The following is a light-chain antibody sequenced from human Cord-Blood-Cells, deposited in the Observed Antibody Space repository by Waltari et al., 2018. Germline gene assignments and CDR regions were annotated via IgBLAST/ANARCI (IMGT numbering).Light chain of an antibody. Sequence: DIQMTQSPSSLSASVGDRVTITCRASQSISSYLNWYQQKPGKAPKLLIYAASSFQSGVPSRFSGSGSGTDFTLTISSLQPEDFATYYCQQSYRTFGQGTKVEIK. CDR3: QQSYRT. V-gene: IGKV1-39*01. CDR2: AAS. CDR1: QSISSY. J-gene: IGKJ1*01.